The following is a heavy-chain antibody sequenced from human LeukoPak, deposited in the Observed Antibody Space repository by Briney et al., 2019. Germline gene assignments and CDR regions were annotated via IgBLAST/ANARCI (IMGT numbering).Heavy chain of an antibody. CDR1: GFTFSSYD. J-gene: IGHJ2*01. CDR2: IGTAGEI. D-gene: IGHD6-13*01. CDR3: ARAAYSCTWYSRYFDL. V-gene: IGHV3-13*01. Sequence: GGSLRLSCAASGFTFSSYDIHWVRQATGKGLEWVSGIGTAGEIYYPGSVKGRFTISRENAKNSLYLQMNSLRAGDTAVYYCARAAYSCTWYSRYFDLWGRGTLVTVSS.